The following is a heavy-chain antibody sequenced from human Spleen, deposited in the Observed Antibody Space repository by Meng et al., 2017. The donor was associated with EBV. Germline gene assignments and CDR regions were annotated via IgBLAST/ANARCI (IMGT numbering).Heavy chain of an antibody. J-gene: IGHJ4*02. CDR3: ARAGYHRPASEY. V-gene: IGHV4-4*03. Sequence: HRREVDHTVCRTPVPRTRTCACLRGFITSGDWCGWLRQAPGKGLEWIGEIYNSVGTSYNPSLKSRVTISLDMSKDQFSLRLSSVTAADTAVYYCARAGYHRPASEYWGQGTLVTVSS. CDR2: IYNSVGT. CDR1: RGFITSGDW. D-gene: IGHD2-15*01.